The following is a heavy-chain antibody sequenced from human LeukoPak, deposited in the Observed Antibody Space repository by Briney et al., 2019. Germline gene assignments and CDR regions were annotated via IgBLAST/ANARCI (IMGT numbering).Heavy chain of an antibody. V-gene: IGHV3-48*04. D-gene: IGHD5-18*01. CDR1: GFTFSSYA. Sequence: PGGSLRLSCAASGFTFSSYAMTWVRQAPGKGLEWVSYISSSGSTIYYADSVKGRFTISRDNAKNSLYLQMNSLRAEDTAVYYCARAEYSYGLDWGQGTLVTVSS. CDR3: ARAEYSYGLD. CDR2: ISSSGSTI. J-gene: IGHJ4*02.